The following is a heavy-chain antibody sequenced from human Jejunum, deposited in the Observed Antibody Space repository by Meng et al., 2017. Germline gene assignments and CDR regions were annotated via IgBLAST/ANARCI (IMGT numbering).Heavy chain of an antibody. CDR1: GFTFSDYY. D-gene: IGHD3-22*01. J-gene: IGHJ4*02. CDR2: ISSSGSTI. V-gene: IGHV3-11*01. Sequence: GESLKTSCAASGFTFSDYYMSWIRQAPGKGLEWVSYISSSGSTIYYADSVKCRFTISSDNAKNSLYLQMNSLRAEDTAVYYCSRVPPYYYDSSGYYSDYWGQGTLVTVSS. CDR3: SRVPPYYYDSSGYYSDY.